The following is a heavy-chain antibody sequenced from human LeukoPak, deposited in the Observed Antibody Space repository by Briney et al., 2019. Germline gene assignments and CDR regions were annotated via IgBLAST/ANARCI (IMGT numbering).Heavy chain of an antibody. CDR2: IIPIFGTA. CDR3: ARDPYCSGGSCYSRAHYYYYGMDV. V-gene: IGHV1-69*13. J-gene: IGHJ6*02. Sequence: ASVKVSCKASGGTFSSYAISWVRQAPGQGLGWMGGIIPIFGTANYAQKFQGRVTITADESTSTAYMELSSLRSEDTAVYYCARDPYCSGGSCYSRAHYYYYGMDVWGQGTTVTVSS. CDR1: GGTFSSYA. D-gene: IGHD2-15*01.